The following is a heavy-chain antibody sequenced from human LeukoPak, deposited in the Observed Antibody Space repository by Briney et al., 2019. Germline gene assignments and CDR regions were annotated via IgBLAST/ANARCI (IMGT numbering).Heavy chain of an antibody. J-gene: IGHJ6*04. V-gene: IGHV3-48*04. CDR3: AELGITMIGGV. CDR1: GFTFSSNS. Sequence: GGSLRLSCAASGFTFSSNSMNWVRQAPGKGLEWVSYISSSGSAIYYADSVKGRFTISRDNAKNSLYLQMNSLRAEDTAVYYCAELGITMIGGVWGKGTTVTISS. D-gene: IGHD3-10*02. CDR2: ISSSGSAI.